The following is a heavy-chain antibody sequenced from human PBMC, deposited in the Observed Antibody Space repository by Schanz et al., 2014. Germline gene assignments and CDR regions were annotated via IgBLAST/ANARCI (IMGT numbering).Heavy chain of an antibody. Sequence: QVQLVQSGAEVKKPGASVRVSCKASGYSFTTYDVNWVRQATGQGLEWMGWMNPTTGNRGYAQNFQGRVTMTRDTSLKTAYMEMTDLKLEDGDLDYCAIHYGDRALWGQGTLIAVSS. D-gene: IGHD4-17*01. CDR2: MNPTTGNR. CDR3: AIHYGDRAL. CDR1: GYSFTTYD. J-gene: IGHJ4*02. V-gene: IGHV1-8*01.